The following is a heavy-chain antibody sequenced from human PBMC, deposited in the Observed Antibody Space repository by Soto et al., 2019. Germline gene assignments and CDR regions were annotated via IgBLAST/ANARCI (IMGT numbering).Heavy chain of an antibody. CDR1: GFTFSSYW. CDR3: ARDPAPAGWFDY. D-gene: IGHD6-13*01. V-gene: IGHV3-74*01. CDR2: INSDGSST. J-gene: IGHJ5*01. Sequence: GGSLRLSCAASGFTFSSYWMHWVRQAPGKGLVWVSRINSDGSSTTYADSVRGRFTISRDNAKNTLYLQMNSLRGEDTAVYYCARDPAPAGWFDYWGQGTLVTVSS.